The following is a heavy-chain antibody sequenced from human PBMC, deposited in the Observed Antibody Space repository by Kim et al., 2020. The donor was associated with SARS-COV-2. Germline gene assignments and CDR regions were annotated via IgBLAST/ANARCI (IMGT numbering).Heavy chain of an antibody. J-gene: IGHJ5*02. Sequence: SETLSLTCSVSGGSISSSSYYWAWIRQPPGKGLEWIGTIYYSGSTYYNPSLKSRVTISVDTSNNQFSLKLSSVTAADTAVYYCARGAIVVGSTGWFDPWGQGTLVTVSS. CDR3: ARGAIVVGSTGWFDP. CDR2: IYYSGST. CDR1: GGSISSSSYY. D-gene: IGHD1-26*01. V-gene: IGHV4-39*07.